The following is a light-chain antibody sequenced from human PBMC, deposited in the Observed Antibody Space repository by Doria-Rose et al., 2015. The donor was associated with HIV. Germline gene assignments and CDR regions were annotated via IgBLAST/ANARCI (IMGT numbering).Light chain of an antibody. V-gene: IGKV3-20*01. CDR1: QSVSSSY. CDR2: AAS. J-gene: IGKJ5*01. CDR3: QQYGSSPPRIT. Sequence: EIVMTQSPGTLSLSPGERATLSCRASQSVSSSYLAWYQQKPGQAPRLLIYAASSRATGIPDRLSGSGSGTDFTLTINRLEPEDFAVYYCQQYGSSPPRITFGQGTRMEMK.